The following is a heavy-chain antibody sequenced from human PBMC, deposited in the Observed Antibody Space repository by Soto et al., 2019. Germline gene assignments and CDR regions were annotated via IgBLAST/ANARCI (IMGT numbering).Heavy chain of an antibody. Sequence: QVRLQESGPGLVKPSETLSLTCTVSNASISSYYWSWIRQPPGKRLEWIGYMAPSGSSKYNPSLAGRVTISVYTSNNLFSLKLTSVTAADTTVYYCARDGSFGDDIHDYYGMDVWGRGTTVTVSS. CDR2: MAPSGSS. CDR1: NASISSYY. CDR3: ARDGSFGDDIHDYYGMDV. D-gene: IGHD4-17*01. V-gene: IGHV4-59*12. J-gene: IGHJ6*02.